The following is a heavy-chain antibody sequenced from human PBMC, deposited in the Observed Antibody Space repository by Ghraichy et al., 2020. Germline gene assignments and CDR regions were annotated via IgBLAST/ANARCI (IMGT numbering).Heavy chain of an antibody. V-gene: IGHV3-30*18. CDR3: AKASTNGLVQGDYFDY. D-gene: IGHD3-10*01. CDR2: ISYDGSNK. Sequence: GESLNISCAASGFTFSSYGMHWVRQAPGKGLEWVAVISYDGSNKYYADSVKGRFTISRDNSKNTLYLQMNSLRAEDTAVYYCAKASTNGLVQGDYFDYWGQGTLVTVSS. CDR1: GFTFSSYG. J-gene: IGHJ4*02.